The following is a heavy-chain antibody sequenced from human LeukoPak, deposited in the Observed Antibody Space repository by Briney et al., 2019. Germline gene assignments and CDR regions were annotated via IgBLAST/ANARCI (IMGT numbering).Heavy chain of an antibody. CDR1: GYTFTSYG. J-gene: IGHJ3*02. Sequence: ASVKVSCKASGYTFTSYGISWVRQAPGQGLEWMGWISAYNGNTNYAQKLQGRVTMTTDTSTSTAYMELRSLRSDDTAVYYCARNLRSRDGYNEAFDIWGQGTMVTVSS. CDR2: ISAYNGNT. CDR3: ARNLRSRDGYNEAFDI. D-gene: IGHD5-24*01. V-gene: IGHV1-18*01.